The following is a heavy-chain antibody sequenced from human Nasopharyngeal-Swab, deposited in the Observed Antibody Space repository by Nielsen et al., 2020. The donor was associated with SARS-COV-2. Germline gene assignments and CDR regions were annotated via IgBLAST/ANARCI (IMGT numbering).Heavy chain of an antibody. CDR2: IIPIFGTA. J-gene: IGHJ3*01. Sequence: SSVKVSCKASRGTFSSYAISWVRQAPAPGLEWMGGIIPIFGTANYAQKFQGRVTITADESTSTAYMELSSLRSEDTAVYYCARDLLEMATFDGPHPWGQGTMVTVSS. V-gene: IGHV1-69*13. CDR1: RGTFSSYA. CDR3: ARDLLEMATFDGPHP. D-gene: IGHD5-24*01.